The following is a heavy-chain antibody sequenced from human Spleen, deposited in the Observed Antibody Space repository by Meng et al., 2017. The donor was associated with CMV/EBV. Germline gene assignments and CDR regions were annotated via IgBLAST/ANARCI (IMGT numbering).Heavy chain of an antibody. CDR2: INHSGST. CDR1: DGSLSGYY. Sequence: GSLRLSCAVYDGSLSGYYWNWIRQPPGKGLEWIGEINHSGSTNYNPSLKSRVTISVDTSKNQLSLKLSSVTAADTAVYYCARGRVDTAMIIRGAFDIWGQGTLVTVS. CDR3: ARGRVDTAMIIRGAFDI. V-gene: IGHV4-34*01. D-gene: IGHD5-18*01. J-gene: IGHJ3*02.